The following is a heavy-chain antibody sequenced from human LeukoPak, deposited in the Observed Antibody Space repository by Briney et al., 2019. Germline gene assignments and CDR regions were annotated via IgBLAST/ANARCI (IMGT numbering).Heavy chain of an antibody. CDR1: GYSISSGYY. CDR2: IYHSGST. Sequence: PSETLSLTCTVSGYSISSGYYWGWIRQPPGKGLEWIGSIYHSGSTYYNPSLKSRVTISVDTSKNQFSLKLSSVTAADTAVYYCARDEPYDFWSGYLGYWGQGTLVTVSS. V-gene: IGHV4-38-2*02. D-gene: IGHD3-3*01. CDR3: ARDEPYDFWSGYLGY. J-gene: IGHJ4*02.